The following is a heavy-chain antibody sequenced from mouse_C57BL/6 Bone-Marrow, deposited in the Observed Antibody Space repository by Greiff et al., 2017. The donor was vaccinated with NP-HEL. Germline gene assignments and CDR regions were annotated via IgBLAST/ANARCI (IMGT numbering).Heavy chain of an antibody. J-gene: IGHJ2*01. CDR1: GYTFTSYG. CDR3: AIRGGTWDY. V-gene: IGHV1-81*01. CDR2: IYPRSGNT. D-gene: IGHD3-3*01. Sequence: VQLQQSGAELARPGASVKLSCKASGYTFTSYGISWVKQRPGQGLEWIGEIYPRSGNTYYNEKFKGKATLTADKSSSTAYMELRSLTSEDSAVYFCAIRGGTWDYWGQGTTLTVSS.